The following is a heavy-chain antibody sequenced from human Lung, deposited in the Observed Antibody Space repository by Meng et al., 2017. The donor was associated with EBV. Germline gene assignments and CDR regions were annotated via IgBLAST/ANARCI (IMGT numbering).Heavy chain of an antibody. D-gene: IGHD2-21*02. CDR3: AINGGDLLFDY. CDR1: GGSISSGGSS. Sequence: QLQLKRSGSGLVKPSHTLSLTCAVSGGSISSGGSSWSWIRQPPGKVLEWIGYIYHSGSTYYNPSLKSRVTISVDRSKNQFSLKLSSVTAADTAVYYCAINGGDLLFDYWGQGTLVTVSS. V-gene: IGHV4-30-2*01. CDR2: IYHSGST. J-gene: IGHJ4*02.